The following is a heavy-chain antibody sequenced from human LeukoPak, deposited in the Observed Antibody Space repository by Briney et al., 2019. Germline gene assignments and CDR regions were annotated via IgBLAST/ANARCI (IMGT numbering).Heavy chain of an antibody. CDR3: ARGYYDILTGYYNDY. Sequence: PSETLSLTCTVSGGSISSYYWSWIRQPPGKGLEWIGYIYYSGSTNYNPSLKSRVTISVDTSKNQFSLKLSSVTAADTAVYYCARGYYDILTGYYNDYWGQGTLVTVSS. V-gene: IGHV4-59*01. J-gene: IGHJ4*02. D-gene: IGHD3-9*01. CDR2: IYYSGST. CDR1: GGSISSYY.